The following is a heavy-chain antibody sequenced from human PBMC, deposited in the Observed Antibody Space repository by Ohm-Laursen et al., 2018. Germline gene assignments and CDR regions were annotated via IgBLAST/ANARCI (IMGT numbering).Heavy chain of an antibody. CDR1: GFTFSSYW. D-gene: IGHD4-23*01. V-gene: IGHV3-7*01. Sequence: ETLSLTCAASGFTFSSYWMSWVRQAPGKGLEWVASIKPDGSEKYYVDSVKGRFIISRDNAKSSLDLQMNILRAEDTAVYYCARDVRNGGPPQGSWGQGSLVTVSS. J-gene: IGHJ5*02. CDR3: ARDVRNGGPPQGS. CDR2: IKPDGSEK.